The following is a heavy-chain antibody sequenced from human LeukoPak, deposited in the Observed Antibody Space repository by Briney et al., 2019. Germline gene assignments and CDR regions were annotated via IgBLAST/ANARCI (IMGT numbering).Heavy chain of an antibody. CDR1: GYSISSGYY. V-gene: IGHV4-38-2*02. J-gene: IGHJ6*03. CDR2: IYHSGST. Sequence: SETLSLTCTVSGYSISSGYYWGWIRQPPGKGLEWIGSIYHSGSTYYNPSLKSRVTISVDTSKNQFSLKLSSVTAADTAVYYCARDGLLENWNDASGYRYYYYYMGVWGKGTTVTVSS. CDR3: ARDGLLENWNDASGYRYYYYYMGV. D-gene: IGHD1-1*01.